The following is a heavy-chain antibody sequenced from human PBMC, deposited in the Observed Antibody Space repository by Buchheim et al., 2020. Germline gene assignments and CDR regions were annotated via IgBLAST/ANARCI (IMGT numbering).Heavy chain of an antibody. J-gene: IGHJ6*03. Sequence: EVLLLESGGDLIQPGGSLRLSCAASGFTLSAYAMTWVRQVPGKGLEWVSTISASGSPHYADPVKGRFTISRDSSESTLYLQMNNLRADDTAVYFCAKASSTSPYYYYYMDVWGKGT. CDR1: GFTLSAYA. CDR3: AKASSTSPYYYYYMDV. V-gene: IGHV3-23*01. CDR2: ISASGSP. D-gene: IGHD2-2*01.